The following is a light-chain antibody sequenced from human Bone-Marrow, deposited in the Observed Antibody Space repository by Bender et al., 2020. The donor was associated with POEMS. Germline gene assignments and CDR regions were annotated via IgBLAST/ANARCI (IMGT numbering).Light chain of an antibody. Sequence: QSVLTQPPSASGTPGQKVTISCSGSSSNIGRNTVNWYQQLPGTAPKLLIYSNDQRPSGVPDRFSGSKSGTSASLAISGLQSEDEADYYCALWDDSLNGRVFGGGTKLTVL. CDR3: ALWDDSLNGRV. CDR2: SND. V-gene: IGLV1-44*01. J-gene: IGLJ3*02. CDR1: SSNIGRNT.